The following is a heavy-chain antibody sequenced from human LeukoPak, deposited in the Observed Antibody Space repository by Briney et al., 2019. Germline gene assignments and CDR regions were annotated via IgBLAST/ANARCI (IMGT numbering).Heavy chain of an antibody. J-gene: IGHJ4*02. CDR3: ARHPFADHDY. D-gene: IGHD2/OR15-2a*01. CDR2: IKPDGTEK. Sequence: GGSLRLSCAASGFTFSSYWMTWVRQAPGKGLEWVANIKPDGTEKNFGDSVKGRFTISRDNANNLLYLQMSSLRVEDTAVYYCARHPFADHDYWGQGTLVTVSS. CDR1: GFTFSSYW. V-gene: IGHV3-7*01.